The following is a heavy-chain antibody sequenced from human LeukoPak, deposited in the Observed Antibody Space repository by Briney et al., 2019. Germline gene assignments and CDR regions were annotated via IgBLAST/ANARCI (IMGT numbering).Heavy chain of an antibody. CDR2: IYYSGST. CDR1: GGSISSYY. V-gene: IGHV4-59*01. J-gene: IGHJ6*03. Sequence: PSETLSLTCTVSGGSISSYYWSWIRQPPGKGLEWIGYIYYSGSTNYNPSLKSRVTISVDTSKNQFSLKLSSVTAADTAVYYCARDRYYYYDSSGYYYMDVWGKGTTVTVSS. D-gene: IGHD3-22*01. CDR3: ARDRYYYYDSSGYYYMDV.